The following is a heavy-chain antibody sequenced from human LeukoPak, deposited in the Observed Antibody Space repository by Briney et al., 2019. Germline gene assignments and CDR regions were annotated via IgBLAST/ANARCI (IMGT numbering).Heavy chain of an antibody. Sequence: GGSLRLSCAASGFTFSSHWMSWVRQAPGKGLEWVANIKEDGIERYYVDSVKGRFTISRDNAKQSLFLQASSLRAEDTAVYYWARDSGRGGENWFYVYWGQGTLVTVSS. D-gene: IGHD3-16*01. J-gene: IGHJ4*02. CDR3: ARDSGRGGENWFYVY. V-gene: IGHV3-7*01. CDR2: IKEDGIER. CDR1: GFTFSSHW.